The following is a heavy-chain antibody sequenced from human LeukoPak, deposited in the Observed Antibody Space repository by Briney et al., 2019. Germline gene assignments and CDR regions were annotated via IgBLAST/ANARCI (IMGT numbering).Heavy chain of an antibody. J-gene: IGHJ4*02. CDR1: GFTFSSYA. D-gene: IGHD3-10*01. V-gene: IGHV3-30-3*01. Sequence: PGGSLRLSCAASGFTFSSYAMHWVRQAPGKGLEWVAVISYDGSNKYYADSVKGRFTISRDNSKNTLCLQMNSLRAEDTAVYYCARDKSPTYYYATFDYWGQGTLVTVSS. CDR2: ISYDGSNK. CDR3: ARDKSPTYYYATFDY.